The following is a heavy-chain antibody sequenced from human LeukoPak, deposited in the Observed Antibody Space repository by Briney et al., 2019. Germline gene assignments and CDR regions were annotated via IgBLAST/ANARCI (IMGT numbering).Heavy chain of an antibody. J-gene: IGHJ4*02. CDR1: GGSISNYY. V-gene: IGHV3-30*03. CDR3: ASDYGDYGGTYGFDY. Sequence: LSLTFTVSGGSISNYYWSWIRQPPGKGLEWVAAISYDGTNKYYADSVKGRFTISRDNSKNTLYLQMNSLRAEDTAVYYCASDYGDYGGTYGFDYWGQGTLVTVSS. CDR2: ISYDGTNK. D-gene: IGHD4-17*01.